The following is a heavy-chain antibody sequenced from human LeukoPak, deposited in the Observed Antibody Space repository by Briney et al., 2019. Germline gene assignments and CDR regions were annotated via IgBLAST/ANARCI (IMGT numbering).Heavy chain of an antibody. J-gene: IGHJ4*02. V-gene: IGHV4-59*06. Sequence: KPSETLSLTCTVSGGSISSYYWSWIRQPPGKGLEWIGYIYYSGSTYYNPSLKSRVTISVDTSKNQFSLKLSSATAADTAVYYCARASYDYVWGSYRRYYFDYWGQGTLVTVSS. CDR2: IYYSGST. D-gene: IGHD3-16*02. CDR1: GGSISSYY. CDR3: ARASYDYVWGSYRRYYFDY.